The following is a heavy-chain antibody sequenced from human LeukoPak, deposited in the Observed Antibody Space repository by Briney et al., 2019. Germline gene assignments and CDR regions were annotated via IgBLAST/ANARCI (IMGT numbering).Heavy chain of an antibody. V-gene: IGHV1-18*01. D-gene: IGHD1-7*01. CDR1: GYTFTSYG. CDR3: ARDLLELRTGNYYYYYMDV. J-gene: IGHJ6*03. CDR2: ISAYNGNT. Sequence: GASVKVSCKASGYTFTSYGISWVRQAPGQGLEWMGWISAYNGNTNYAQKLQGRVTMTTDTSTSTAYMELRSLRSDDTAVYYCARDLLELRTGNYYYYYMDVWGKGTTVTVSS.